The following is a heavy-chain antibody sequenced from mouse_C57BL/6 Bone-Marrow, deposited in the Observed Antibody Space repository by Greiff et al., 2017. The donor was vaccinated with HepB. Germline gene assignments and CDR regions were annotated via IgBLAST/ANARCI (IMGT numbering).Heavy chain of an antibody. CDR2: FHPYNDDT. V-gene: IGHV1-47*01. J-gene: IGHJ2*01. CDR3: ARDLGQERGFDY. Sequence: VKLMESGAELVKPGASVKMSCKASGYTFTTYPIEWMKQNHGKSLEWIGNFHPYNDDTKYNEKFKGKATLTVEKYSSKVYLELSRLTSDDSAVYYCARDLGQERGFDYWGQGTTLTVSS. CDR1: GYTFTTYP. D-gene: IGHD4-1*01.